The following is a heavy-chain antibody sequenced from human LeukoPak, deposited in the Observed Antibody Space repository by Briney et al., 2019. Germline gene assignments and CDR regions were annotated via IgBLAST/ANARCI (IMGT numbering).Heavy chain of an antibody. CDR1: GFTFSSYS. V-gene: IGHV3-21*01. CDR2: ISSSSSYI. Sequence: NPGGSLRLSCAASGFTFSSYSMNWVRQAPGEGLEWVSSISSSSSYIYYADSVKGRFTISRDNAKNSLYLQMNSLRAEDTAVYYCARDGHYDSSGYYDYWGQGTLVTVSS. CDR3: ARDGHYDSSGYYDY. D-gene: IGHD3-22*01. J-gene: IGHJ4*02.